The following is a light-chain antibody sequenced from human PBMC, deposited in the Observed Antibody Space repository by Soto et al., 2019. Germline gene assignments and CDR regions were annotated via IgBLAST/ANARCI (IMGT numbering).Light chain of an antibody. CDR3: QEYYSSPLS. J-gene: IGKJ4*02. CDR1: QSVLYSSNNKNY. Sequence: DIAMTQSPDSLAVSLGERATINCKSSQSVLYSSNNKNYLAWYQQKPGQPPKLLIYWASTRESGVPDRFSGSGSGGDFALTISSVEAEDGAGYYCQEYYSSPLSFGGGSKVEIK. CDR2: WAS. V-gene: IGKV4-1*01.